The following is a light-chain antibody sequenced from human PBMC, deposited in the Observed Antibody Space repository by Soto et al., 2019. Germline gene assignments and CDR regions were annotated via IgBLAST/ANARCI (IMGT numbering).Light chain of an antibody. J-gene: IGKJ4*01. CDR3: QQRSNWPLT. CDR1: QSVSSY. Sequence: EIVLTQSPATLSLSTGERATLSCRASQSVSSYLAWYQQKPGQAPRLLISDASNRATGIPARFSGSGSGTDFTLTISSLEPEDFAVYYCQQRSNWPLTFGGGTKVDIK. CDR2: DAS. V-gene: IGKV3-11*01.